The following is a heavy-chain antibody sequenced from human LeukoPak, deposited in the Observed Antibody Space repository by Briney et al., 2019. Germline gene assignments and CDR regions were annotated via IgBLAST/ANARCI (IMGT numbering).Heavy chain of an antibody. Sequence: GGSLRLSCAASGFTFRSYEMNWVRQAPGKGLEWVSYIGTNGDTKYYADSVKGRFTISRDNAKNSLYLQMNSLRAEDTAVYYCARGKSTYHFDYWAQGTLVTVSS. D-gene: IGHD2/OR15-2a*01. J-gene: IGHJ4*02. CDR3: ARGKSTYHFDY. V-gene: IGHV3-48*03. CDR1: GFTFRSYE. CDR2: IGTNGDTK.